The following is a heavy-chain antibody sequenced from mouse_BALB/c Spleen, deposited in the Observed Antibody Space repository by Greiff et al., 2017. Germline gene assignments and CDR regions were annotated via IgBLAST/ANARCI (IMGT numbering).Heavy chain of an antibody. CDR1: GFTFSSYA. D-gene: IGHD4-1*01. V-gene: IGHV5-9-3*01. J-gene: IGHJ2*01. Sequence: EVNVVESGGGLVKPGGSLKLSCAASGFTFSSYAMSWVRQTPEKRLEWVATISSGGSYTYYPDSVKGRFTISRDNAKNTLYLQMSSLRSEDTAMYYCARELGYWGQGTTLTVSS. CDR2: ISSGGSYT. CDR3: ARELGY.